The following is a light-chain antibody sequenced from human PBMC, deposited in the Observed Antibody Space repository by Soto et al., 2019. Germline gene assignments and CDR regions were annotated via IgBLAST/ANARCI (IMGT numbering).Light chain of an antibody. CDR3: SSSTSSTTIYV. CDR1: YSDVGGYKH. V-gene: IGLV2-14*01. CDR2: EAT. Sequence: QSSLTQPASVFASPGQSITISCIGSYSDVGGYKHVAWYQQYPGKEPKLIIYEATSRPSGISSRLSGSKSGNTASRTSSGLQADDEADYYCSSSTSSTTIYVFGTGTKV. J-gene: IGLJ1*01.